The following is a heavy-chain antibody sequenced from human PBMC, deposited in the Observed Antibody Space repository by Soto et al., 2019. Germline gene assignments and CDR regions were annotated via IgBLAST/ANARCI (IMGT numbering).Heavy chain of an antibody. CDR3: AKDPAIVLVPAAPYYYYGMDV. V-gene: IGHV3-30*18. CDR2: ISYEGSNK. D-gene: IGHD2-2*01. J-gene: IGHJ6*02. Sequence: GGSLRLSCAASGFTFSSYGMHWVRQAPGKGQERVAVISYEGSNKYYADSVKGRFTISRDNSKNTLYLQMNSLRAEDTAVYYCAKDPAIVLVPAAPYYYYGMDVWGQGTTVTVSS. CDR1: GFTFSSYG.